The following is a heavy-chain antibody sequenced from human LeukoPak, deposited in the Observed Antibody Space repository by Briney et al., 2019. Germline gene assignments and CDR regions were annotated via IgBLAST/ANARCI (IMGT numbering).Heavy chain of an antibody. J-gene: IGHJ3*02. CDR1: GGSISSGSYY. Sequence: SQTLSLXCTVSGGSISSGSYYWSWTRQPAGKGLEWIGRIYTSGITNYNPSLKSRVTISVDTSKNQFSLKLSSVTAADTAVYYCARWRVGYCSGGSCYSFASVAFDIWGQGTMVTVSS. D-gene: IGHD2-15*01. V-gene: IGHV4-61*02. CDR2: IYTSGIT. CDR3: ARWRVGYCSGGSCYSFASVAFDI.